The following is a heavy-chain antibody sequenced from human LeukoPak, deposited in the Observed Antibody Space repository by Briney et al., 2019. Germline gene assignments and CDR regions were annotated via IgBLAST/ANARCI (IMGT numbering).Heavy chain of an antibody. CDR1: GFSLTDYA. V-gene: IGHV3-21*01. D-gene: IGHD1-26*01. J-gene: IGHJ4*02. CDR3: ARRGGSPFDY. Sequence: GGSLRLSCAVFGFSLTDYAINWVRQAPGKGLEWLSSISSSGNYIYYLDSVKGRFSISRDTSKNSVYLQMSSLSAEDTAVYYCARRGGSPFDYWGRGALVTVSS. CDR2: ISSSGNYI.